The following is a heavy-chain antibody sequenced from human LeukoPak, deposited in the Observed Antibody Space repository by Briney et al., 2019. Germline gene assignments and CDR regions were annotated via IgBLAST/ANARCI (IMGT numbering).Heavy chain of an antibody. J-gene: IGHJ4*02. V-gene: IGHV4-39*01. CDR2: IYYTGNT. Sequence: SETLSLTCTVSGVSISGSNSYWGWIRQPPGKGLEWIGSIYYTGNTYYNASLKSRVTISIDTSNNQISLRLISVTATDTAMYYCARQTGSGLFTLPGGQGTLVTVSS. CDR1: GVSISGSNSY. D-gene: IGHD3/OR15-3a*01. CDR3: ARQTGSGLFTLP.